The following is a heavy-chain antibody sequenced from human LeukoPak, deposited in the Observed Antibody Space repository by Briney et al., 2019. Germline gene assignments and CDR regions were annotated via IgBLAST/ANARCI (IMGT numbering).Heavy chain of an antibody. CDR2: INPHKGNT. J-gene: IGHJ4*02. CDR1: GYTFTSYG. CDR3: ARDKKFVGWHHGNSVGY. D-gene: IGHD4-23*01. V-gene: IGHV1-18*01. Sequence: ASVKVSCKASGYTFTSYGVTWVRQAPGQGLEWMGWINPHKGNTNYAQNFQDRVTMTTDTATTKAYMELRSLRSDDTAVYYCARDKKFVGWHHGNSVGYWGQGTLVTVSS.